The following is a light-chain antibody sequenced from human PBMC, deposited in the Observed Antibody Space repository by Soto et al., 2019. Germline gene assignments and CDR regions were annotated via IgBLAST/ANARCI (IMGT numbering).Light chain of an antibody. V-gene: IGKV3-20*01. Sequence: DIVLTQSPATLSLSPGDRATLSCRASQTVGSSYLAWYQQKPGQAPRLFIYGASNRATGVPDRFSGSGSGTDFTLTISRLEPEDFAVYYCQHYGSSPPWTFGQGTKVDFK. CDR3: QHYGSSPPWT. CDR2: GAS. J-gene: IGKJ1*01. CDR1: QTVGSSY.